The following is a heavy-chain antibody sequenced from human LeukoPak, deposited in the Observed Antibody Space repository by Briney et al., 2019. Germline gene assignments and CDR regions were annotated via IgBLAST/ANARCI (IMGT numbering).Heavy chain of an antibody. Sequence: GPTLVKPTQTLTLTCTFSGFSLSTSEVGVGWIRRPPGKALQWLALIYWNDDKRYSPSLKSRLTITKDTSKNQVVLTMTNMDPVDTATYYCAHRRFLDSSGYFDYCGQGTLVTVSS. CDR3: AHRRFLDSSGYFDY. D-gene: IGHD3-22*01. J-gene: IGHJ4*02. CDR2: IYWNDDK. V-gene: IGHV2-5*01. CDR1: GFSLSTSEVG.